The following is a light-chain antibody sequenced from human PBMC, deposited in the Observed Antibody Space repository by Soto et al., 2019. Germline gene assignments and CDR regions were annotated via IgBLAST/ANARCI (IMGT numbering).Light chain of an antibody. CDR1: QAISNA. V-gene: IGKV1-6*01. CDR2: TAS. J-gene: IGKJ1*01. Sequence: AIQMTQSPSSLSASVGDRVIITCRASQAISNALGWYQQKPEKAPKLLIYTASTLQSGGPSRFSGSGSGADFTLTIRRLQPEDSATYYCLHDYSYPRTFGQGTKVEIK. CDR3: LHDYSYPRT.